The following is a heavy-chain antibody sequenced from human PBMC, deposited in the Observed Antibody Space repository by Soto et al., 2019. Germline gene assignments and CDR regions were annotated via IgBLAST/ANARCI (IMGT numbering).Heavy chain of an antibody. D-gene: IGHD3-10*01. CDR3: ARSGPRYYGMDV. V-gene: IGHV3-48*03. J-gene: IGHJ6*02. Sequence: VGSLRLSCAASGFTFSGYEMNWVRQAPGKGLEWVSYIRSSGSTIYYADSVKGRFTISRDNAKNSLYLQMNSLRAEDTAVYYCARSGPRYYGMDVWGQGTTVTVSS. CDR2: IRSSGSTI. CDR1: GFTFSGYE.